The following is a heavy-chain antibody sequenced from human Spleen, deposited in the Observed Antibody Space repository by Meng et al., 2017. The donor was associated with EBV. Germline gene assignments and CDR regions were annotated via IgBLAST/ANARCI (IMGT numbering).Heavy chain of an antibody. Sequence: QEQLQQWGAGLLKPSGPLSLTCGVYGGSFSDYYWSWIRQPPGKGLEWIGEINHSGSTNYNPSLKSRVTMSVDTSKNQFSLNLRSVTAADTAVYYCAGSRHQLLPSGWGQGTLVTVSS. J-gene: IGHJ4*02. CDR1: GGSFSDYY. V-gene: IGHV4-34*01. CDR3: AGSRHQLLPSG. D-gene: IGHD2-2*01. CDR2: INHSGST.